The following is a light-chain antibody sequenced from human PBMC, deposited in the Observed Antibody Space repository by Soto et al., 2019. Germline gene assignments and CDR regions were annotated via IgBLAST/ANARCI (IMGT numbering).Light chain of an antibody. CDR3: QQYYSTLLT. CDR2: SAS. Sequence: DSVMPQSPDSLAVSLGERATINCKSSQSVLYSSNNKNYIAWYQQKPGQPPKLLIDSASTRESGVPHRFSGSGSGTDFTLTISSLQAEYVAVYYCQQYYSTLLTFGGGTKVEIK. V-gene: IGKV4-1*01. CDR1: QSVLYSSNNKNY. J-gene: IGKJ4*01.